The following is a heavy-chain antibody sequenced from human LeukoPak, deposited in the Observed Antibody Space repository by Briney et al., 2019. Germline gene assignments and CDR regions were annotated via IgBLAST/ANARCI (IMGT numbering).Heavy chain of an antibody. J-gene: IGHJ6*03. CDR3: AREYSSSWFNLHPPYYYYYMDV. V-gene: IGHV1-46*01. CDR1: GYTFTSYY. CDR2: INPSGGST. D-gene: IGHD6-13*01. Sequence: ASVKVSCMASGYTFTSYYMHWVRQAPGQGLEWMGIINPSGGSTSYAQKFQSRVTMTRDTSTSTVYMELSSLRSEDTAVYYCAREYSSSWFNLHPPYYYYYMDVWGKGTTVTISS.